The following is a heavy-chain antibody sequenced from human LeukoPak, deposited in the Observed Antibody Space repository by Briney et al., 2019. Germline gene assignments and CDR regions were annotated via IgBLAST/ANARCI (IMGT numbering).Heavy chain of an antibody. Sequence: GASVKVSCKVSGYTLTELSMHWVRQAPGKGLEWVSVIYSGGSTYYADSVKGRFTISRDTSKNTLYLQMNSLRAEDTAVYYCARHSGPGSYNWFDPWGQGTLVTVSS. V-gene: IGHV3-66*04. J-gene: IGHJ5*02. CDR1: GYTLTELS. CDR3: ARHSGPGSYNWFDP. CDR2: IYSGGST. D-gene: IGHD3-10*01.